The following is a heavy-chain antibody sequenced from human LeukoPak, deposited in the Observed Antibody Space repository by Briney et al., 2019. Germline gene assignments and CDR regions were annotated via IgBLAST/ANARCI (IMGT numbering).Heavy chain of an antibody. V-gene: IGHV3-21*01. CDR3: ARDRIAARGGFDY. D-gene: IGHD6-6*01. J-gene: IGHJ4*02. Sequence: SGGSLRLSCAASGFTFSSYSMNWVRQAPGKGLEWVSSISSSSSYIYYADSVKGRFTISRDNAKNSLYLQMNSLRAEDTAVYYCARDRIAARGGFDYWGQGTLVTVSS. CDR2: ISSSSSYI. CDR1: GFTFSSYS.